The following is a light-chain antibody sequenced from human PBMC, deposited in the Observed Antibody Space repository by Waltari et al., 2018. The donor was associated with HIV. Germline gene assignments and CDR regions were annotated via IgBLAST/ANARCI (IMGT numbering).Light chain of an antibody. CDR2: GAS. CDR1: QSVSSSY. J-gene: IGKJ2*01. CDR3: QQYGSTPRT. V-gene: IGKV3-20*01. Sequence: EIVLTQSPGTLSLSPGERATLSCRASQSVSSSYLDWYQVKPGQAPRLLVYGASSRAADIPDRFSGSGSGTDFTLTIRRLEAEDVAVYYCQQYGSTPRTFGQGTKLEIK.